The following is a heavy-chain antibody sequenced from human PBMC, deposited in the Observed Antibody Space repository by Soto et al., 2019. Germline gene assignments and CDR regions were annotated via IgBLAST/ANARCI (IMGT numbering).Heavy chain of an antibody. D-gene: IGHD3-16*01. J-gene: IGHJ4*02. CDR1: GVTFSSYA. V-gene: IGHV1-69*18. Sequence: QVQLVQSGAELKKPGSSVKVSCSASGVTFSSYAFTWVRQAPGQGLEWMGNIIPVFRTSNYAQGFQGRLTISADESTNTIYIELSSLRSEDTAVYFCAKDGSWDGGGGESWGQGPLVIVSS. CDR2: IIPVFRTS. CDR3: AKDGSWDGGGGES.